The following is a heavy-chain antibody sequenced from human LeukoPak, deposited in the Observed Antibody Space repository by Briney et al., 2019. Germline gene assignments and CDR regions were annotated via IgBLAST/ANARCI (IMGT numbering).Heavy chain of an antibody. CDR1: GFIFNSYA. D-gene: IGHD2-21*01. CDR2: ISASGGDT. Sequence: GGSLRLSCAASGFIFNSYAMTWVRQAPGKGLEWVSGISASGGDTFYADSVKGRFTISRDNSKNTLYLQMDSLRGEDTAVYYCAKDFRIGYSAHFDYWGQGALVTVSS. J-gene: IGHJ4*02. V-gene: IGHV3-23*01. CDR3: AKDFRIGYSAHFDY.